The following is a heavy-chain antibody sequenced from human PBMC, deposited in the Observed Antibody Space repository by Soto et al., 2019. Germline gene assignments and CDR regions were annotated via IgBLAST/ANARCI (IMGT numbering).Heavy chain of an antibody. CDR1: GGTFSSYA. D-gene: IGHD6-19*01. CDR3: ARNSYSSGSPHY. J-gene: IGHJ4*02. Sequence: GASVKVSCKASGGTFSSYAISWVRQAPGQGLEWMGWINAGNGDTKYSQKFQDRVTFTIDTSASTVYMDVSSLRSEDTAVFYCARNSYSSGSPHYWGQGTLVTVSS. CDR2: INAGNGDT. V-gene: IGHV1-3*01.